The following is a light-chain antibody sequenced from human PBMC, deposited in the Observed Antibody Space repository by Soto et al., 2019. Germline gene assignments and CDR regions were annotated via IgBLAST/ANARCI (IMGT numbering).Light chain of an antibody. CDR3: LQYHNLWA. J-gene: IGKJ1*01. V-gene: IGKV3-15*01. CDR1: QNIYYN. Sequence: ILMTQSPATVSVSPGESATLSCRASQNIYYNVAWYQQIPGQAPRPLIYRASTRAPGVPARFSGSGSGTEVTLTISSLQPEDFTVYSCLQYHNLWAFGQATKVEI. CDR2: RAS.